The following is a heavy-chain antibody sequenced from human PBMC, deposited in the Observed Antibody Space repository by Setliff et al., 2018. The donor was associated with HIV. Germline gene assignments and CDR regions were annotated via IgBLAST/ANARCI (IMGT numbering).Heavy chain of an antibody. Sequence: ASVKVSCKTSGYTFTKYGITWVRQAPGQGLEWMGWISANNGNTNYAQKFQGRVTMTTDTSTRTAYMELGNLRSDDTAVCYCARRGYSYDTSGYYYYFDYWGQGTLVTVSS. J-gene: IGHJ4*01. CDR1: GYTFTKYG. CDR2: ISANNGNT. CDR3: ARRGYSYDTSGYYYYFDY. D-gene: IGHD3-22*01. V-gene: IGHV1-18*01.